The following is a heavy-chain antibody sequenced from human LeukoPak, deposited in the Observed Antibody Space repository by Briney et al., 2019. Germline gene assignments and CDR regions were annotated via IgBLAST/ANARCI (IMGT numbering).Heavy chain of an antibody. CDR1: GGSLSGYY. D-gene: IGHD2-2*01. CDR3: ARGQDIVVVPAALGWFDP. CDR2: INNSGST. J-gene: IGHJ5*02. Sequence: SETLSLTCAVYGGSLSGYYWSWIRQPPGKGLEWIGEINNSGSTNYNPSLKSRDTISVDTSKNQFSLKLSSVTAADTAVYYCARGQDIVVVPAALGWFDPWGQGTLVTVSS. V-gene: IGHV4-34*01.